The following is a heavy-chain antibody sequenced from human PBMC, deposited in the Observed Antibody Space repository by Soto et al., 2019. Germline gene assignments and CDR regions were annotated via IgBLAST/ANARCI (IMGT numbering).Heavy chain of an antibody. V-gene: IGHV3-7*01. Sequence: PVGSLRLSCAASGFTFSSYWMSLVRRAPGKGLEWVANIKEDGSDMYYVDSVKGRLTISRDNAKNSLYLQMNSLRAEDTAVYYCATEVWVYYDFWSGYSDYWGQGTLVTVSS. CDR3: ATEVWVYYDFWSGYSDY. D-gene: IGHD3-3*01. J-gene: IGHJ4*02. CDR1: GFTFSSYW. CDR2: IKEDGSDM.